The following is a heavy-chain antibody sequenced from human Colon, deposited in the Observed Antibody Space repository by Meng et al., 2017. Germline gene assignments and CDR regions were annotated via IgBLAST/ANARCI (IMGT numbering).Heavy chain of an antibody. CDR2: IDLGGTP. V-gene: IGHV4-4*02. Sequence: QVQLQESGPGLVGPSGTLSLTCAVSGGSSSSYNWWSWVRQPPGKGLEWIGQIDLGGTPYYNPSLESRVIMSLDKSKNQLSLRLTSVAAADTAVYYCARHGGWHFDYWGQGALVTVSS. CDR1: GGSSSSYNW. CDR3: ARHGGWHFDY. J-gene: IGHJ4*02. D-gene: IGHD6-19*01.